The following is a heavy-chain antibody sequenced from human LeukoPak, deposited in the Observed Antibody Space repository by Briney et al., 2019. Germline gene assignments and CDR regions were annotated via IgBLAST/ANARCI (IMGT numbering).Heavy chain of an antibody. CDR2: MNHDGSDQ. V-gene: IGHV3-7*01. D-gene: IGHD2-2*01. CDR3: ARAAVYCSSSTCRTNFDS. CDR1: GFTFRNSY. Sequence: GGSPRLSCPASGFTFRNSYMSWVRQAPGKGLEWVAYMNHDGSDQSHVDSVRGRFTISRDNAKNSLYLQMNSLRVEDTAVYYCARAAVYCSSSTCRTNFDSWGQGTLVTVSS. J-gene: IGHJ4*02.